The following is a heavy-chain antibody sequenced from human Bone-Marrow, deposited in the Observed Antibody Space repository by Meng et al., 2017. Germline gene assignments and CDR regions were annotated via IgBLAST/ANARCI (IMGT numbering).Heavy chain of an antibody. V-gene: IGHV3-7*01. J-gene: IGHJ2*01. CDR2: IKQGGSEK. D-gene: IGHD3-9*01. Sequence: GESLKISCAASGFTFSSYWMSWVRQAPGKGLEWVANIKQGGSEKYYADSVKGRFTISRDNAKNSLYLQMNSLRAEDTAVYYCARDFDILTGSNGFFDLWGRGTLVTVSS. CDR1: GFTFSSYW. CDR3: ARDFDILTGSNGFFDL.